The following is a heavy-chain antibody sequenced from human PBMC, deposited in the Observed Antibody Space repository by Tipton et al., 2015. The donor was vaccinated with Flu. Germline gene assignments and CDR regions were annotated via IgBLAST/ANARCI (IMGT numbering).Heavy chain of an antibody. D-gene: IGHD1-1*01. CDR1: GGSISGYY. CDR3: ARDTTTRPRVFEI. Sequence: TLSLTCTVSGGSISGYYWTWVRQSPGKGLEWIGHIYYTGTTNYNPSLKSRVTISSDTSKTHCSLKMTYVTAADTAVYYCARDTTTRPRVFEIWGQGTKVTVSS. J-gene: IGHJ3*02. V-gene: IGHV4-59*01. CDR2: IYYTGTT.